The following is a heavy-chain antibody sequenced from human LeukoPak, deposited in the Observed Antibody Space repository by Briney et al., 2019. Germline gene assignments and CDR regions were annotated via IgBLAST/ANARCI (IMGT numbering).Heavy chain of an antibody. CDR3: ARDLMGEMATTPYFDY. J-gene: IGHJ4*02. CDR2: IYSGGST. V-gene: IGHV3-66*01. D-gene: IGHD5-24*01. Sequence: GGSLRLSSAASGFTVSSNYMSWVRQAPGKGLEWVSVIYSGGSTYYADSVKGRFTISRDNSKNTLYLQMNSLRAEDTAVYYCARDLMGEMATTPYFDYWGQGTLVTVSS. CDR1: GFTVSSNY.